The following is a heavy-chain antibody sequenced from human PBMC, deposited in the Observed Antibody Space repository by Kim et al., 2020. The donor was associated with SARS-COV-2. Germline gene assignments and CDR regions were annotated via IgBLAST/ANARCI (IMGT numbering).Heavy chain of an antibody. CDR3: ARDTAMVIGYGMDV. D-gene: IGHD5-18*01. CDR2: ISYDGSNK. J-gene: IGHJ6*02. Sequence: GGSLRLSCAASGFTFSSYGMHWVRQAPGKGLEWVAVISYDGSNKYYADSVKGRFTISRDNSKNTLYLQMNSLRAEDTAVYYCARDTAMVIGYGMDVWGQGTTVTVSS. CDR1: GFTFSSYG. V-gene: IGHV3-33*05.